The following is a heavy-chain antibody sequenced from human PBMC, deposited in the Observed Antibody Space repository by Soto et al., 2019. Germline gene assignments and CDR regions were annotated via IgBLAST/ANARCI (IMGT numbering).Heavy chain of an antibody. D-gene: IGHD6-19*01. CDR3: TTRGYSSGWYDEDAFDI. CDR2: IKSKTDGGTT. CDR1: GFTFSNAW. J-gene: IGHJ3*02. V-gene: IGHV3-15*01. Sequence: GGSLRLSCAASGFTFSNAWMSWVRQAPGKGLEWVGRIKSKTDGGTTDYAAPVKGRFTISRDDSKNTLYLQMNSLKTEDTAVYYCTTRGYSSGWYDEDAFDIWGQGTMVTVSS.